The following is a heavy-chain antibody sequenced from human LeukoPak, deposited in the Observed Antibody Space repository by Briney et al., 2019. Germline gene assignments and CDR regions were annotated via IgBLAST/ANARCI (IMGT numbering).Heavy chain of an antibody. CDR1: GYTFTNHW. Sequence: GESLKISCKGSGYTFTNHWIGWMRQMPGKGLEWMGIIFPGDSDARYSPSSQGQVTISVDKSSTTTYLHWASLKASDTADYYCARHSSIAATDPMDYWGQGTLITVSS. CDR3: ARHSSIAATDPMDY. V-gene: IGHV5-51*01. CDR2: IFPGDSDA. D-gene: IGHD2-15*01. J-gene: IGHJ4*01.